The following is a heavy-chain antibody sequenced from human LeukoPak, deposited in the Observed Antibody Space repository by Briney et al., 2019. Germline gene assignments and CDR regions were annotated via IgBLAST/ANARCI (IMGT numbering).Heavy chain of an antibody. Sequence: SETLSLTCAVYGGSFSGYYWSWIRQPPGKGLEWLGEINHSGSTNYNPSLKSRVTISVDTPKNQFSLKLSSVTAADTAVYYCARGPRAYGSGSYYNWGQGTLVTVSS. CDR3: ARGPRAYGSGSYYN. J-gene: IGHJ4*02. CDR1: GGSFSGYY. CDR2: INHSGST. D-gene: IGHD3-10*01. V-gene: IGHV4-34*01.